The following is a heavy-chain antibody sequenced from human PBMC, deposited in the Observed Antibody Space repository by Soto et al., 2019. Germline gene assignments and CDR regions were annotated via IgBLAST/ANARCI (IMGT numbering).Heavy chain of an antibody. V-gene: IGHV2-5*02. J-gene: IGHJ5*02. CDR2: IYWDDDK. CDR1: GFSLSSSGVG. CDR3: AHRHMVGATRYNRFDP. Sequence: SGPTLVNPTQTLTLTCTFSGFSLSSSGVGVGWIRQPPGKALEWLALIYWDDDKRYSPSLKSRLTITKDTSKNQVVLTMTNVDPVDKATYYCAHRHMVGATRYNRFDPWGQGNLVTVSS. D-gene: IGHD1-26*01.